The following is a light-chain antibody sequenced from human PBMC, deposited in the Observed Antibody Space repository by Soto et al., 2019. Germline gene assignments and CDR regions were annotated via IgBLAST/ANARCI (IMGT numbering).Light chain of an antibody. Sequence: QSVLTQPRSVSGSPEQSVTISCTGTSSDVGGYNYVSWYQQHPGKAPKLMIYDVNKRPSGVPDRFSGSKSGNTASLTISGLQAEDEADYYCCSYAGSYTVVFGGGTKLTVL. CDR2: DVN. CDR1: SSDVGGYNY. J-gene: IGLJ2*01. V-gene: IGLV2-11*01. CDR3: CSYAGSYTVV.